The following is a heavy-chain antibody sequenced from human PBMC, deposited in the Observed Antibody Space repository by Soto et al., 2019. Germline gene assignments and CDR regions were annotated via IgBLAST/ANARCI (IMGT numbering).Heavy chain of an antibody. CDR3: VRDFTS. Sequence: EVQLVETGGGLIQPGGSLRLSCTVSGFIVSRNYMSWVRQAPGKGPEWVSIIHAGGNSYFADSVKGRFTISRDNSKNTLNLHMNNLRVEDTAVYYCVRDFTSWGQGTLVTVSS. V-gene: IGHV3-53*02. J-gene: IGHJ4*02. CDR2: IHAGGNS. CDR1: GFIVSRNY.